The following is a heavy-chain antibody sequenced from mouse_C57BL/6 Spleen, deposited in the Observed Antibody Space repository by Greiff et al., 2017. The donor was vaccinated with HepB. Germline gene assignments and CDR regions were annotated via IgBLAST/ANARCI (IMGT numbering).Heavy chain of an antibody. CDR1: GYTFTGYW. CDR3: ARTRVYGSSYSYYAMDY. J-gene: IGHJ4*01. V-gene: IGHV1-9*01. Sequence: QVQLKESGAELMKPGASVKLSCKATGYTFTGYWIEWVKQRPGHGLEWIGEILPGSGSTNYNEKFKGKATFTADTSSNTAYMQLSSLTTEDSAIYYCARTRVYGSSYSYYAMDYWGQGTSVTVSS. D-gene: IGHD1-1*01. CDR2: ILPGSGST.